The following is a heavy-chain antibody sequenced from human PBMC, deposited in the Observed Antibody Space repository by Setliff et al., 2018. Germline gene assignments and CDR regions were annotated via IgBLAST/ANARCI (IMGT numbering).Heavy chain of an antibody. J-gene: IGHJ4*02. CDR1: GASISSYY. Sequence: SETMSLTCTVSGASISSYYWSWIRQPPGKGLEWIGYISYGGTTNYHPSLKSRVSISLDTSKSQFSLRLSSLTAADTAVYYCARLRRASSGNYFVGLYYFDYWGQGTPVTVSS. CDR2: ISYGGTT. V-gene: IGHV4-59*08. CDR3: ARLRRASSGNYFVGLYYFDY. D-gene: IGHD3-22*01.